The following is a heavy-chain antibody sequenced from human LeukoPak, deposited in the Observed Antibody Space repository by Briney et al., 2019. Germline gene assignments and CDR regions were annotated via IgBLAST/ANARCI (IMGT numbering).Heavy chain of an antibody. CDR2: INHSGST. V-gene: IGHV4-34*01. CDR1: GGSFSGYY. J-gene: IGHJ4*02. CDR3: ARERYSSSWKRFVDY. Sequence: SETLSLTCAVYGGSFSGYYWSWIRRPPGKGLEWIGEINHSGSTNYNPSLKSRVTISVDTSKNQFSLKLSSVTAADTAVYYCARERYSSSWKRFVDYWGQGTLVTVSS. D-gene: IGHD6-13*01.